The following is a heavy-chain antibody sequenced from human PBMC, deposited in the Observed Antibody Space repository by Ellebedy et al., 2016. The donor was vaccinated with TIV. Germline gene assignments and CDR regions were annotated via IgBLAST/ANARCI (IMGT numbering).Heavy chain of an antibody. Sequence: GESLKISCAASGFTFSSYSMNWVRQAPGKGLEWVSYISSSSSTIYYADSVKGRFTISRDNAKNSLYLQMNSLRAEDTAVYYCARDWEDYGANYYGMDVWGQGTTVTVSS. CDR3: ARDWEDYGANYYGMDV. J-gene: IGHJ6*02. V-gene: IGHV3-48*01. CDR2: ISSSSSTI. CDR1: GFTFSSYS. D-gene: IGHD4-17*01.